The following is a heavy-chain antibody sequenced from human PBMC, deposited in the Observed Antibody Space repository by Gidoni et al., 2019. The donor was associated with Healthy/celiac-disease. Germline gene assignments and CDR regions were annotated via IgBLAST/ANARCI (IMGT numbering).Heavy chain of an antibody. CDR1: VGTFSSYA. CDR2: ITPIFGTA. D-gene: IGHD4-17*01. J-gene: IGHJ4*02. CDR3: AREGGSYGDYVD. Sequence: QVQLVQSGAEVKKPGSSVKVSCKASVGTFSSYAISWVRQAPGQGLEWMGGITPIFGTANYAQKFQGRVTITADESTSKAYMELSSLRAEDTAVYYCAREGGSYGDYVDWGQGTLVTVSS. V-gene: IGHV1-69*01.